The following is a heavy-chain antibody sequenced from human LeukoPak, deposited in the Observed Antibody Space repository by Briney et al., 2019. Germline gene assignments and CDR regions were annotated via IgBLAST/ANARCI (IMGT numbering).Heavy chain of an antibody. Sequence: PGGSLRLSCAASGFTVSSNFMTWVSQAPGKGLEWVSVIYSGGSTHYADSVKGRFTISRDNSKNTLYLQMNSLRAEDTAVYYCARGSGGYYSVGLDYWGQGTLVTVSS. J-gene: IGHJ4*02. CDR2: IYSGGST. V-gene: IGHV3-66*02. CDR1: GFTVSSNF. D-gene: IGHD3-22*01. CDR3: ARGSGGYYSVGLDY.